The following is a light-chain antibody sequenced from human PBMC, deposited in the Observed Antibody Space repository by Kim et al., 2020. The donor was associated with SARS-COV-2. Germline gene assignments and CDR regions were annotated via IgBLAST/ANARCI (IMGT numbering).Light chain of an antibody. CDR3: QVWNSNSDHPGV. V-gene: IGLV3-21*04. J-gene: IGLJ7*01. Sequence: SYELTQPPSVSVAPGKTARITCGGDNIGSKTVQWYQQKPGQAPVLVIYYNSDRPSGIPERFSGSNSGNTATLTISRVEAGDEADYYCQVWNSNSDHPGVFGGGAQVTVL. CDR1: NIGSKT. CDR2: YNS.